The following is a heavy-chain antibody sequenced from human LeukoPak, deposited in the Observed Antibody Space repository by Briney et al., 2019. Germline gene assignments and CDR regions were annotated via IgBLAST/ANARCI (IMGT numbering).Heavy chain of an antibody. CDR1: GFTFSSYW. CDR3: ARAPSCAAAGTGNWFDP. CDR2: INSDGSST. J-gene: IGHJ5*02. D-gene: IGHD6-13*01. V-gene: IGHV3-74*01. Sequence: GGSLRLSCAASGFTFSSYWMHWVRQAPGKGLVWVSRINSDGSSTSYADSVKGRFTISRDNAKNTLYLQMNSLRAEDTAVYYCARAPSCAAAGTGNWFDPWGQGTLVTVSS.